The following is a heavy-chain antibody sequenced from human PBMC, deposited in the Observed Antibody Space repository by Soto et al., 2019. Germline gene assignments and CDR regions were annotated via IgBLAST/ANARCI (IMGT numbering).Heavy chain of an antibody. CDR1: GYTFKDYD. V-gene: IGHV1-8*01. Sequence: ASVKVSCKASGYTFKDYDINWVRRAPGQGLEWMGWMNPNSGNTAYARKFHDRITMTRSVSARTAFMELSSLTPEDTAVYYCARRMTWSLWCFDLWGSGTQVTVSS. D-gene: IGHD3-3*01. CDR3: ARRMTWSLWCFDL. CDR2: MNPNSGNT. J-gene: IGHJ2*01.